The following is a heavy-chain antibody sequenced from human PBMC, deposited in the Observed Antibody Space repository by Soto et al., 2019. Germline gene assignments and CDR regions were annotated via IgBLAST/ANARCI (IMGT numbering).Heavy chain of an antibody. Sequence: SETLSLTCAVYGGSFSGYYWSWIRQPPGKGLEWIGEINHSGSTNYNPSLKSRVTISVDTSKNQFSLKLSSVTAADTAVYYCARGGGIAAAGYYYYMDVWGKGTTVTVSS. CDR2: INHSGST. D-gene: IGHD6-13*01. J-gene: IGHJ6*03. CDR1: GGSFSGYY. V-gene: IGHV4-34*01. CDR3: ARGGGIAAAGYYYYMDV.